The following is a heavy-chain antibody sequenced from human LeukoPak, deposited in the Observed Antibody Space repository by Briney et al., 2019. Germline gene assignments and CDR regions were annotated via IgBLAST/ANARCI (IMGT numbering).Heavy chain of an antibody. V-gene: IGHV3-11*04. J-gene: IGHJ4*02. CDR2: ISSSGNTT. Sequence: GGSLRLSCAASGFTFSDYYMSWIRQAPGKGLEWVSYISSSGNTTYHADSVKGRFTISRDNAKNSLYLQMSSLRAEDTAVYYCARAGDYYDSSGHFADIAAFDYWGQGTLVTVSS. CDR1: GFTFSDYY. CDR3: ARAGDYYDSSGHFADIAAFDY. D-gene: IGHD3-22*01.